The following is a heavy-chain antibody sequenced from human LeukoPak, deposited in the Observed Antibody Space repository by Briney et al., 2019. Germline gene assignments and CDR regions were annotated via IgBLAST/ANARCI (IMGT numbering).Heavy chain of an antibody. D-gene: IGHD6-13*01. Sequence: QTGGSLRLSCAASGFTFSSYGMHWVRQAPGKGLEWVAFIRYDGSNKYYADSVKGRFTISRDNTKNTLYLQMNSLRAEDTAVYYCAKDSGIAYDYWGQGTLVTVSS. CDR2: IRYDGSNK. CDR1: GFTFSSYG. V-gene: IGHV3-30*02. CDR3: AKDSGIAYDY. J-gene: IGHJ4*02.